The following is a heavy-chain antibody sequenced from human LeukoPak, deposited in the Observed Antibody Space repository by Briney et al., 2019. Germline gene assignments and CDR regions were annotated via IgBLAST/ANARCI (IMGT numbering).Heavy chain of an antibody. V-gene: IGHV5-51*01. CDR2: IYSGDSDT. CDR3: ARHEPSCSGGSCYYDY. Sequence: GEALQFSCKGSGYSFTIDCIGWVRHMPGKGRGWMGIIYSGDSDTRYSPSFQGQVTISADKSIRTAYLQWSSLQASDTAMYYCARHEPSCSGGSCYYDYWGQGTLVTVSS. J-gene: IGHJ4*02. D-gene: IGHD2-15*01. CDR1: GYSFTIDC.